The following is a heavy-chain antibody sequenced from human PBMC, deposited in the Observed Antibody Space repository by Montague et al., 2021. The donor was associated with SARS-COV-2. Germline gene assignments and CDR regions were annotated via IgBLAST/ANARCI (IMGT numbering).Heavy chain of an antibody. Sequence: TLSLTCTVSVGSISNYYWTWIRQPPGKGLEWIGYIYDSGSANYNPSLKSRSTISVDTSNNQFSLRLSSVTAADTAVYYCAGAYCGGDCHVGSWGQGILVTVSS. CDR2: IYDSGSA. J-gene: IGHJ5*02. D-gene: IGHD2-21*02. CDR3: AGAYCGGDCHVGS. V-gene: IGHV4-59*01. CDR1: VGSISNYY.